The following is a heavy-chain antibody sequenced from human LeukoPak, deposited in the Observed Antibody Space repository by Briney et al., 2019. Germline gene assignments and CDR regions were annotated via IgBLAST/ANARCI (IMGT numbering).Heavy chain of an antibody. CDR3: ARSPGGQDPFDI. D-gene: IGHD2-8*02. CDR1: GGSISSGDYY. Sequence: PSETLSLTCTVSGGSISSGDYYWSWIRQPPGKGLEWIGYIYHTGSTYYNPSLKSRLNILVDKSKNQFSLRLSSVTAADTAVYYCARSPGGQDPFDIWGQGTMVTVSS. V-gene: IGHV4-30-4*01. CDR2: IYHTGST. J-gene: IGHJ3*02.